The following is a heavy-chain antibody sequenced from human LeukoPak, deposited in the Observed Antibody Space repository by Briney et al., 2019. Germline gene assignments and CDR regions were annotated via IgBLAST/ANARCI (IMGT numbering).Heavy chain of an antibody. D-gene: IGHD3-9*01. CDR3: ARDLYFDR. CDR1: GGSISNDNYF. Sequence: SETLSLTCTVSGGSISNDNYFWAWIRQPPGKGLEWIGSIYYSGSTNYNPSLKSRVTISVDTSKNQFSLKLSSVTAADTAVYYCARDLYFDRWGQGTLVTVSS. CDR2: IYYSGST. J-gene: IGHJ4*02. V-gene: IGHV4-39*07.